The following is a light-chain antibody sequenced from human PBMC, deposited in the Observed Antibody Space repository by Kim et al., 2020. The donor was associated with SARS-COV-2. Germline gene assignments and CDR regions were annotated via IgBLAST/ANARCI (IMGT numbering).Light chain of an antibody. V-gene: IGLV2-14*03. CDR1: SSDVGGYNY. Sequence: ITTSCTGTSSDVGGYNYVSWYQQHPGKAPKLMIYDVSNRPSGVSNRFSGSKSGNTASLTISGLQAEDEADYYCSSYTSSSTSVVFGGGTQLTVL. J-gene: IGLJ2*01. CDR2: DVS. CDR3: SSYTSSSTSVV.